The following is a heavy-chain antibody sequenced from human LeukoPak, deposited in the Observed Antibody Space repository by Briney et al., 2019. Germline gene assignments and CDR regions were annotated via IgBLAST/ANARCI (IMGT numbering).Heavy chain of an antibody. J-gene: IGHJ4*02. V-gene: IGHV4-38-2*02. CDR1: GYSISSGYY. Sequence: SETLSLTCTVSGYSISSGYYWGWIRQPPGKGLEWIGSIYHSGSTYYNPSLKSRVTISVDTSKNQFSLKLSSVTAADTAVYYCTRDPSLWNYDFDYWGQGTLVTVSS. D-gene: IGHD1-7*01. CDR2: IYHSGST. CDR3: TRDPSLWNYDFDY.